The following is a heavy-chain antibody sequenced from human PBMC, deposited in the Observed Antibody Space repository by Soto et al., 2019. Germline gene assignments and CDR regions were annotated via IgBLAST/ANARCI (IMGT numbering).Heavy chain of an antibody. CDR2: IFPDDSDT. Sequence: PGESLKISCKASGYIIKNYWIGWVRQMPGQGLEWMGIIFPDDSDTRYSPSFQGHVTISVDKSISTAYVQWNSLKASDSAIYYCFRGGVTSRTFDYWGQGTLVTVSS. V-gene: IGHV5-51*01. D-gene: IGHD3-16*01. CDR3: FRGGVTSRTFDY. J-gene: IGHJ4*02. CDR1: GYIIKNYW.